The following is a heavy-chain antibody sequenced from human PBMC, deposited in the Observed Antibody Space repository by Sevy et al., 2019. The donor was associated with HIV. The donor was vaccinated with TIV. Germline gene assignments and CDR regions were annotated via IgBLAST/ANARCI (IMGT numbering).Heavy chain of an antibody. D-gene: IGHD3-22*01. CDR1: GFTFSNYA. J-gene: IGHJ4*02. CDR3: ARKYDSSGYFDY. V-gene: IGHV3-23*01. CDR2: ISGSGGSGDKT. Sequence: GGSLRLSCAASGFTFSNYAMNGVRQAPGKGLEWVSGISGSGGSGDKTNYADSVKGRFTISRDDSKNSLYLQLNSLRAEDTAIYYCARKYDSSGYFDYWGQGTLVTVSS.